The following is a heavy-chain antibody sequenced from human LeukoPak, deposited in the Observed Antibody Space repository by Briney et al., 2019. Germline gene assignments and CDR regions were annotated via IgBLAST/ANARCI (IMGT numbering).Heavy chain of an antibody. V-gene: IGHV3-21*01. CDR3: ARDGGSSGGHYYYYMDV. J-gene: IGHJ6*03. CDR1: GFTFSSYS. D-gene: IGHD3-22*01. CDR2: ISSSSSYI. Sequence: GGSLRLSCAASGFTFSSYSMTWVRQAPGKGLEWVSSISSSSSYIYYADSVKGRFTISRDNAKNSLYLQMNSLRAEDTAVYYCARDGGSSGGHYYYYMDVWGEGTTVTVSS.